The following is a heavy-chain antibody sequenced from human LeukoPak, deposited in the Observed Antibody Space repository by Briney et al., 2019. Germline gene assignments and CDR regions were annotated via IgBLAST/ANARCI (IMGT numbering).Heavy chain of an antibody. CDR2: ISGSGSNT. J-gene: IGHJ6*03. CDR3: AKNGEPHYYMDV. Sequence: GGSLRLSCAASGFTFTTYGMIWVPQAPGKGLEWVLGISGSGSNTYYADSAKGRFTSSRDYSKRTVYLQMNSLRAEDTAVYYCAKNGEPHYYMDVLGKGTTVTVSS. V-gene: IGHV3-23*01. CDR1: GFTFTTYG. D-gene: IGHD1-14*01.